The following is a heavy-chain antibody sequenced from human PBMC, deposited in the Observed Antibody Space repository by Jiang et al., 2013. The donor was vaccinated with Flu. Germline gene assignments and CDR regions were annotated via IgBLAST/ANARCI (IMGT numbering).Heavy chain of an antibody. D-gene: IGHD5-12*01. CDR1: GDSIRNNKW. J-gene: IGHJ6*01. CDR2: IYHSGST. V-gene: IGHV4-4*02. CDR3: ARVVRYNGYDSYYYSFNGMDV. Sequence: GPGLVKPSGTLSLTCAVSGDSIRNNKWWSWVRQSPGKGLEWIGEIYHSGSTNYNPSLKSRVTISVDKSKNQFSLKVDSVTAADTAVYYCARVVRYNGYDSYYYSFNGMDVWGPRGPRSSSPQ.